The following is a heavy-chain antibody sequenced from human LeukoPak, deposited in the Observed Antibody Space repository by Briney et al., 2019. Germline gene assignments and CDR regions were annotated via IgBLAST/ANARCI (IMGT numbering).Heavy chain of an antibody. CDR3: ARLTGYSSESWFDP. V-gene: IGHV4-34*01. CDR2: INHSGST. D-gene: IGHD3-9*01. CDR1: GGSFSGYY. Sequence: SETLSLTCAVYGGSFSGYYWSWIRQPPGKGLDWIGEINHSGSTNYNPSLKSRVTISVDTSKNQFSLKLRSVTAADTAVYYCARLTGYSSESWFDPWGQGTLVTVSS. J-gene: IGHJ5*02.